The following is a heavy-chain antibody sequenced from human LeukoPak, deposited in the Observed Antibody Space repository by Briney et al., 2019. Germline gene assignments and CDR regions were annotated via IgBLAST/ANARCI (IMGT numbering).Heavy chain of an antibody. D-gene: IGHD5-12*01. J-gene: IGHJ5*02. V-gene: IGHV3-21*01. CDR1: GFTFSSYS. CDR2: ISSSSSYI. Sequence: GGSLRLSCAASGFTFSSYSMNWVRQGPGKGLEWVSSISSSSSYIYYADSVKGRFTISRDNAKNSLYLQMNSLRAEDTAVYYCARDRGYDFDWFDPWGQGTLVTVSS. CDR3: ARDRGYDFDWFDP.